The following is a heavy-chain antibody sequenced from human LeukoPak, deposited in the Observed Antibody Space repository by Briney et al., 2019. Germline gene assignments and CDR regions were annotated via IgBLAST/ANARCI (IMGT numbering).Heavy chain of an antibody. J-gene: IGHJ5*02. Sequence: GPQVKVPSKPSGGTFSTYATSGVRQPPGKGLDWMGRIIPILGIANYAQKFQGRVTITADKSTSTAYMELSSLRSEDTAVYYCARDGLVKQERWFDPWGQGTLVTVSS. CDR1: GGTFSTYA. V-gene: IGHV1-69*04. CDR3: ARDGLVKQERWFDP. D-gene: IGHD6-13*01. CDR2: IIPILGIA.